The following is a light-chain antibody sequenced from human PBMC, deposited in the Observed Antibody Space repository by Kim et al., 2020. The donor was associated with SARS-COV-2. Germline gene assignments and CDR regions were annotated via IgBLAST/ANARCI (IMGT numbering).Light chain of an antibody. CDR2: DVY. CDR1: TSDIGDFNF. Sequence: QSITIACTGSTSDIGDFNFVSWYQQRSGEAPKLLIYDVYYRPSGVSHRFSASKSATTASLTISGLQPEDEADYYCNSYVVSTTSYVFGTGTKVTVL. V-gene: IGLV2-14*03. J-gene: IGLJ1*01. CDR3: NSYVVSTTSYV.